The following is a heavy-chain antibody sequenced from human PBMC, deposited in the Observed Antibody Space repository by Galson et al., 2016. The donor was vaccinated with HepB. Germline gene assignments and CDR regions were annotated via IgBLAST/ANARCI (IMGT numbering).Heavy chain of an antibody. CDR2: TYYRPKWYN. Sequence: AISGDSVSSNSAAWNWIRQSPSRGLEWLGRTYYRPKWYNDYAVSVKSRIIVNPDTSKNQFSLQLNSVTPEDTAVYYCVEQRKGAPYGMDVWGQGTTVTVSS. CDR1: GDSVSSNSAA. J-gene: IGHJ6*02. D-gene: IGHD1/OR15-1a*01. CDR3: VEQRKGAPYGMDV. V-gene: IGHV6-1*01.